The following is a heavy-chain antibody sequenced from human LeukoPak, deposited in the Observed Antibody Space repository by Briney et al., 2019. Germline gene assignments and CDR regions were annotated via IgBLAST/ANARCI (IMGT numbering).Heavy chain of an antibody. Sequence: GSLRLSCAASGFTFSDYYMSWIRQAPGKGLEWVGLIRSNVHGGTTEYAASVKGRFTISRDDSKRIAYLQMNSLKTEDTALYYCTRLRSGYIDFWGQGTLVTVSS. CDR2: IRSNVHGGTT. J-gene: IGHJ4*02. CDR3: TRLRSGYIDF. CDR1: GFTFSDYY. D-gene: IGHD4-17*01. V-gene: IGHV3-49*03.